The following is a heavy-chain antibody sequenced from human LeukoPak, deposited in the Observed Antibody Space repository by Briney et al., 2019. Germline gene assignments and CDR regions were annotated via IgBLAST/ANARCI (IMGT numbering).Heavy chain of an antibody. CDR1: GYTFTGYY. V-gene: IGHV1-2*02. CDR3: ARAGDYYDSSGYPRGGWFDP. J-gene: IGHJ5*02. CDR2: INPISGGT. D-gene: IGHD3-22*01. Sequence: ASVKLSCKASGYTFTGYYMHWVRQAPGQGLEWMGWINPISGGTNYAQKFQGRVTMTRDTSISTAYMELSRLRSDDTAVYYCARAGDYYDSSGYPRGGWFDPWGQGTLVTVSS.